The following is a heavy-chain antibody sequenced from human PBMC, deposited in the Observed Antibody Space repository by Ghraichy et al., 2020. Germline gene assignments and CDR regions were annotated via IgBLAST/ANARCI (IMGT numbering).Heavy chain of an antibody. CDR3: AKASPNCSGGSCEFDY. CDR2: ISGSGGST. Sequence: GGSLRLSCAASGFTFSSYAMSWVRQAPGKGLEWVSAISGSGGSTYYADSVKGRFTISRDNSKNTLYLQMNSLRAEDTAVYYCAKASPNCSGGSCEFDYWGQGTLVTVSS. CDR1: GFTFSSYA. D-gene: IGHD2-15*01. J-gene: IGHJ4*02. V-gene: IGHV3-23*01.